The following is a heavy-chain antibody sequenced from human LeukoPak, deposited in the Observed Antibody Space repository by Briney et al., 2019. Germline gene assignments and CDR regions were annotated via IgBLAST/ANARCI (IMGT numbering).Heavy chain of an antibody. J-gene: IGHJ4*02. V-gene: IGHV3-66*01. CDR1: GFTVSNNY. CDR3: ARSGPSILWSKYFDY. CDR2: IYSGGNT. Sequence: GGSLRLSCAASGFTVSNNYVSWVRQRPGKGLEWVSVIYSGGNTYYADSVQGRFTISRDNSRNTVFLQMDNLRADDTATYYCARSGPSILWSKYFDYWGQGALVTVSS. D-gene: IGHD3-10*01.